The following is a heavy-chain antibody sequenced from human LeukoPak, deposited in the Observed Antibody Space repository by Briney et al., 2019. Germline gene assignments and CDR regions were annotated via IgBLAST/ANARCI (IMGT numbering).Heavy chain of an antibody. CDR3: ASQAGYSSSWET. CDR1: GLIFSGSA. Sequence: GGSLRLSCAASGLIFSGSAMHWVRQAPGKGLEWVGRMRSKANNYATGYATSVIGRFTISRDDSKNTRYLEMNSLKIEDTAVYFCASQAGYSSSWETWGQGTLVTVSS. V-gene: IGHV3-73*01. D-gene: IGHD6-13*01. J-gene: IGHJ5*02. CDR2: MRSKANNYAT.